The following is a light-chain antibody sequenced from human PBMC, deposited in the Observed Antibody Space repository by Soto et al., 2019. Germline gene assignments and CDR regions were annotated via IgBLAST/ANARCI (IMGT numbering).Light chain of an antibody. J-gene: IGKJ3*01. Sequence: AIRMTQSPSSLSASTGDRVTITCRAGQGISSYLAWYQQKPGKAPKLLIYPAPTLQSGVPSRFSGSGSGTDFTLTISCLQSEDFATYYCQQYYSYPLTFGPGTKVDIK. CDR3: QQYYSYPLT. CDR1: QGISSY. CDR2: PAP. V-gene: IGKV1-8*01.